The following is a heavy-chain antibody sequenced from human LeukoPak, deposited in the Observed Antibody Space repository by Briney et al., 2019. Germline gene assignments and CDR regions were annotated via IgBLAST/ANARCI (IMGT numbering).Heavy chain of an antibody. V-gene: IGHV4-34*01. CDR3: ARALWDYGDYVSVY. Sequence: SETLSLTXAVYGGSFSGYYWSWIRQPPGKGLEWIGEINHSGSTNYNPSLKSRVTISVDTSKNQFSLKLSSVTAADTAVYYCARALWDYGDYVSVYWGQGTLVTVFS. CDR1: GGSFSGYY. CDR2: INHSGST. D-gene: IGHD4-17*01. J-gene: IGHJ4*02.